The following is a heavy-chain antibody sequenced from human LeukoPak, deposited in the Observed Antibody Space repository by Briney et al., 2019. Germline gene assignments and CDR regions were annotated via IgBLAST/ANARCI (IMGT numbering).Heavy chain of an antibody. CDR3: ARLGGSSLISHNWFDP. CDR2: VYYSGIT. J-gene: IGHJ5*02. CDR1: GGSISGYF. Sequence: SETLSLTCTVSGGSISGYFWSWIRQPPGKGLEWIGYVYYSGITNYNPSLKRRVTISLDTSKNQFSLNLSSVTAADTAVYSCARLGGSSLISHNWFDPWGQGTLVTVSS. V-gene: IGHV4-59*08. D-gene: IGHD6-13*01.